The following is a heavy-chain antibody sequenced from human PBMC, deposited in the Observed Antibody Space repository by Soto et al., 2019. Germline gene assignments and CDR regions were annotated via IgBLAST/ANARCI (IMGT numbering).Heavy chain of an antibody. J-gene: IGHJ5*02. Sequence: SETLSLTCTVFGGSISSYYWSWIRQPPGKGLEWIGYIYYSGSTNYNPSLKSRDTISVDTSKNQFSLKLSSLTAADTAVYYCARLQREIGWFDPWGQGTLVTVSS. V-gene: IGHV4-59*08. CDR2: IYYSGST. CDR1: GGSISSYY. CDR3: ARLQREIGWFDP.